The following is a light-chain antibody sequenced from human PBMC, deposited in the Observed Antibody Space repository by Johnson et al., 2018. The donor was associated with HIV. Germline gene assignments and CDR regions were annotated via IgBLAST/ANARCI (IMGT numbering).Light chain of an antibody. CDR2: DNN. V-gene: IGLV1-51*01. CDR1: SSNIGNNY. CDR3: GTWDSSLSAGIYV. J-gene: IGLJ1*01. Sequence: QSVLTQPPSVSAAPGQKVTISCSGSSSNIGNNYVSWYQQLPGTAPKLLIYDNNKRPSGIPDRFSGSKSGTSATLGITGLQTGDEADYYCGTWDSSLSAGIYVFGTGTKVTGL.